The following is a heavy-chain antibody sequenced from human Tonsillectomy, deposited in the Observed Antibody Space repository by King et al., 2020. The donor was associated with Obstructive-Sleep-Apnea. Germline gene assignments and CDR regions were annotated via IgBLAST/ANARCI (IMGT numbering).Heavy chain of an antibody. CDR3: AKGIATTDTSKRSSIDY. D-gene: IGHD6-13*01. CDR2: ISNNADAI. Sequence: VQLVESGGGLVQPGGSLRLSCIGSGFTFSSYSMNWVRQAPGKGLEWLSYISNNADAIYYADSVKGRFAISRDNAKKSLYLQMNSLRGDDTALYYCAKGIATTDTSKRSSIDYWGQGTLVTVSS. V-gene: IGHV3-48*04. CDR1: GFTFSSYS. J-gene: IGHJ4*02.